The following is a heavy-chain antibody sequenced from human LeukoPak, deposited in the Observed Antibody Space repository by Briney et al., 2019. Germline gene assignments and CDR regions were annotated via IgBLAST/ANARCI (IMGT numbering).Heavy chain of an antibody. J-gene: IGHJ4*02. CDR3: ATEGRYYDSSGFRRFDY. V-gene: IGHV3-23*01. D-gene: IGHD3-22*01. CDR2: ISGSGGST. CDR1: GFTFSSYG. Sequence: GGSPRLSCAASGFTFSSYGMSWVRQAPGKGLEWVSAISGSGGSTYYADSVKGRFTISRDNSKNTLYLQMNSLRAEDTAVYYCATEGRYYDSSGFRRFDYWGQGTLVTVSS.